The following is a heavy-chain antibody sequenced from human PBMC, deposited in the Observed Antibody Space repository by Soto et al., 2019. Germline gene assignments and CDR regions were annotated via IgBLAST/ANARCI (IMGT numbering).Heavy chain of an antibody. CDR2: IRNKRDGATT. J-gene: IGHJ4*02. CDR1: GFSFSSAW. Sequence: PGGSLRLSCAASGFSFSSAWMNWVRQAPGKGLEWVGRIRNKRDGATTDSAVPVKGRFTISRDDSKNTLYLQMNSLKIEDTAVYFCTPSGNPHVVDSGGQGTLVTVSS. CDR3: TPSGNPHVVDS. D-gene: IGHD1-1*01. V-gene: IGHV3-15*07.